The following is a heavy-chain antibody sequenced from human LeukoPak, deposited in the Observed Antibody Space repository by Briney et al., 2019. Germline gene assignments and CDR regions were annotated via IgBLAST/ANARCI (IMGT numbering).Heavy chain of an antibody. D-gene: IGHD5-18*01. V-gene: IGHV3-13*01. Sequence: GGSLRLSCAASGFTFSSYDMHWVRQATGKGLEWVSAIGTAGDTYYPGSVKGRFTISRENAKNSLYLQMNSLRAGDTAVYYCARGATRGLLYGMDVWGQGTTVTVSS. CDR3: ARGATRGLLYGMDV. CDR2: IGTAGDT. CDR1: GFTFSSYD. J-gene: IGHJ6*02.